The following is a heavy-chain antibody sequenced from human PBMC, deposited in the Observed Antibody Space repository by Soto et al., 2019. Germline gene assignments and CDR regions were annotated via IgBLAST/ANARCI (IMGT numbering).Heavy chain of an antibody. V-gene: IGHV4-39*01. CDR1: GGAIRSSSYY. Sequence: SETLSLTCTVSGGAIRSSSYYWGWIRQPPGKVLEWIVSIYYSGSTYYNPSLKSRVTISLDTSNNQFSLKLSSVTSSYTAVYYCXALLPXPXITMVRGVDYYSYYGMDVWGQGTTVTVSS. CDR2: IYYSGST. J-gene: IGHJ6*02. CDR3: XALLPXPXITMVRGVDYYSYYGMDV. D-gene: IGHD3-10*01.